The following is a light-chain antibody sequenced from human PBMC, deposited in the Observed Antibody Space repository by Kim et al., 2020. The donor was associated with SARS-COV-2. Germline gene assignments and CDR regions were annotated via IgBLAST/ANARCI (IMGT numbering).Light chain of an antibody. CDR2: GAS. J-gene: IGKJ3*01. CDR1: QDIHTW. V-gene: IGKV1-12*01. CDR3: QQANSFPFT. Sequence: DMQMTQSPSSVSASVGDRVTITCRASQDIHTWLAWYQQKPGKAPKLLIFGASSLQSGVPSRFSGSGSGTDFTLTFSSLRPEDFATYYCQQANSFPFTFGPGTKVDIK.